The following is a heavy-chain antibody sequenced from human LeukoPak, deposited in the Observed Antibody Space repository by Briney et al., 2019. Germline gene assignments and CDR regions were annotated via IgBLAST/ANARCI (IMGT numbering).Heavy chain of an antibody. Sequence: SETLSLTCTVSGGSISSGDYYWSWIRQPPGKGLEWIGYIYYSGSTYYNPSLKSRVTISVDTSKNQFSLKLSSVTAADTAVYYCARANYQLYCSSTSCYDAFDIWGQGTMATVSS. D-gene: IGHD2-2*01. CDR3: ARANYQLYCSSTSCYDAFDI. CDR1: GGSISSGDYY. V-gene: IGHV4-30-4*01. J-gene: IGHJ3*02. CDR2: IYYSGST.